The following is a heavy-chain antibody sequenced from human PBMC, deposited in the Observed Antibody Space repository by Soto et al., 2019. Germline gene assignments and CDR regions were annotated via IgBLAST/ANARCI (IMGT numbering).Heavy chain of an antibody. D-gene: IGHD3-3*01. CDR2: IIPIFGTA. CDR1: GGTFSSYA. CDR3: ARDLKEAYYDFWSGYHPIGMDV. Sequence: GASVKVSCKASGGTFSSYAISWVRQAPGQGLEWMGGIIPIFGTANYAQKFQGRVKITADESTSTAYMELSSLRSEDTAVYYCARDLKEAYYDFWSGYHPIGMDVWGQGTTVTVSS. J-gene: IGHJ6*02. V-gene: IGHV1-69*13.